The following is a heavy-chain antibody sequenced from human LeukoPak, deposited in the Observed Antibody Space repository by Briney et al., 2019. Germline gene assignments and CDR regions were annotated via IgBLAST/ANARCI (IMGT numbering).Heavy chain of an antibody. J-gene: IGHJ6*02. CDR1: GFTFSSYA. CDR3: TTDGGEYCSSTGCYDYYGMDV. Sequence: GGSLRLSCAASGFTFSSYAINWVRQAPGKGLEWVSGISGSGGRTYYADSVKGRFTISRDNSKNTLYLQMNSLRAEDTAVYYCTTDGGEYCSSTGCYDYYGMDVWGQGTTVTVSS. CDR2: ISGSGGRT. V-gene: IGHV3-23*01. D-gene: IGHD2-2*01.